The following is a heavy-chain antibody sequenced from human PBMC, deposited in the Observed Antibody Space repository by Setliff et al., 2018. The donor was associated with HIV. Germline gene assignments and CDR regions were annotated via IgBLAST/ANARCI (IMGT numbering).Heavy chain of an antibody. J-gene: IGHJ4*02. CDR3: AREHYYDYNFWSGYYVSDYRYYFDY. V-gene: IGHV3-7*01. D-gene: IGHD3-3*01. CDR1: GFTFSSYW. CDR2: IKQDGSEK. Sequence: GGSLRLSCAASGFTFSSYWMSWVRQAPGKGLEWVANIKQDGSEKYYVDSVKGRFTISRDNAKNSLYLQMNSLRAEDTAVYYCAREHYYDYNFWSGYYVSDYRYYFDYWGQGTLVTVSS.